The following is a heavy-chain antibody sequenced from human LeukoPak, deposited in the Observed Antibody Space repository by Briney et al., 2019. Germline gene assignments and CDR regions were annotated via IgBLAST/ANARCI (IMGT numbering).Heavy chain of an antibody. D-gene: IGHD1-1*01. J-gene: IGHJ6*02. V-gene: IGHV3-11*04. Sequence: GGSLRLSCAASGFTFSDYYMSWIRQAPGKGLEWVSYISSSGSTIYYADSVKGRFTISRDNAKNTVYLQMNSLRAEDTAVYYCARDRANWNAGMDVWGQGTTVTVSS. CDR1: GFTFSDYY. CDR3: ARDRANWNAGMDV. CDR2: ISSSGSTI.